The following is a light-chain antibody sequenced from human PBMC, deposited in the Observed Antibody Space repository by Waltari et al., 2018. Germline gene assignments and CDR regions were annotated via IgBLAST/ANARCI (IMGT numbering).Light chain of an antibody. V-gene: IGLV3-21*04. CDR1: NIGSYR. Sequence: SYALTQPPSVSVAPGTTARITCGGGNIGSYRVHWYQQKPGQAPVLVIFYDSDRPSGIPERFSGSNSGNTATLTISSVEAGDEAKYYCHVWHPDMDPGVFGPGTEVSV. CDR3: HVWHPDMDPGV. CDR2: YDS. J-gene: IGLJ1*01.